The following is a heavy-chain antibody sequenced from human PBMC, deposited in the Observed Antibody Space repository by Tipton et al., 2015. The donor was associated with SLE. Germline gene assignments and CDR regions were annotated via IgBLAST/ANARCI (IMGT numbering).Heavy chain of an antibody. D-gene: IGHD1-14*01. J-gene: IGHJ3*02. CDR3: ARAGRAEDI. V-gene: IGHV4-59*12. Sequence: TLSLTCTVSGASMSPYYWSWIRQPPGKGLEWIGYIYYSGSTNYNPSLKSRITISVDTSKNQFSLKLSFVTAADTAVYYCARAGRAEDIWGQGTMVTVSS. CDR2: IYYSGST. CDR1: GASMSPYY.